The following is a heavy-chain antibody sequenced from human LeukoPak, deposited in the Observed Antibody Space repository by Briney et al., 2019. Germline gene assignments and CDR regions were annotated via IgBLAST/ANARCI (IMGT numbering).Heavy chain of an antibody. V-gene: IGHV3-13*01. D-gene: IGHD1-1*01. J-gene: IGHJ3*02. Sequence: GGSLRLSCAASGFTFGSYDMHWVRHATGKGLEWVSAIGTAGDTYYPGSVKGRFTISRENAKNSLYLQMNSLRAGDTAVYYCARGAWYNWNDDAFDIWGQGTMVTVSS. CDR1: GFTFGSYD. CDR3: ARGAWYNWNDDAFDI. CDR2: IGTAGDT.